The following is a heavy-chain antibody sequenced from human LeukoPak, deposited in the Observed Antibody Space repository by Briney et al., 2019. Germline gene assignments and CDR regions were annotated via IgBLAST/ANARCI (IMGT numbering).Heavy chain of an antibody. Sequence: GGSLRLSCAASGFTSTSYTMNWVRQAPGKGLEWVSSIGSSSTFIYYADSVKGRFTISRDNAKNSLFLQMNSLRAEDTAVYYCAKAHPGFDYWGQGTLVTVSS. J-gene: IGHJ4*02. CDR1: GFTSTSYT. CDR3: AKAHPGFDY. V-gene: IGHV3-21*01. CDR2: IGSSSTFI.